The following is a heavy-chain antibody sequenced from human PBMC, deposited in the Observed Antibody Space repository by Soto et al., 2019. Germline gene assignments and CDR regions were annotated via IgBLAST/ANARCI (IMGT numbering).Heavy chain of an antibody. V-gene: IGHV3-7*01. D-gene: IGHD3-10*01. CDR3: VRSEFGPIRGVYAFAI. CDR1: GFTFTGYW. CDR2: IKQDGSEK. Sequence: HPGGSLRLPCAASGFTFTGYWMSWVRQAPGKGLEWVANIKQDGSEKYYVDSVKGRFIISRDNAKNSLYLQMNGLRAEDTAVYYCVRSEFGPIRGVYAFAIWGQGTMVIVSS. J-gene: IGHJ3*02.